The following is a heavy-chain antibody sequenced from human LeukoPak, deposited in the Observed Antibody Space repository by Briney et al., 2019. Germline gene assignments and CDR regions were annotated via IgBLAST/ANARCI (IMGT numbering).Heavy chain of an antibody. D-gene: IGHD3-22*01. Sequence: PSETLSLTCAVYSGSFSGYYWTWFRQPPGKGLEWIGEFNHNWGAKYNPSLKSRVTISVDTSKNHLSLSLNSVTTADPAVYYCALKYYYDSSGYPLGYYFDYWGQGTLVTVSS. CDR2: FNHNWGA. CDR3: ALKYYYDSSGYPLGYYFDY. CDR1: SGSFSGYY. V-gene: IGHV4-34*01. J-gene: IGHJ4*02.